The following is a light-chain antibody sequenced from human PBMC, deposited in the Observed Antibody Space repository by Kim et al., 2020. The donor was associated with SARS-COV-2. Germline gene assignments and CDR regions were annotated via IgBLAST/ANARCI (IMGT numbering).Light chain of an antibody. V-gene: IGKV1-8*01. CDR1: QGISSN. CDR3: QQYYNYPWT. Sequence: AIRITQSPSSLSASTGDRVTITCRANQGISSNLAWYQQKPGMAPKLLIYTASTLQSGVPSRFSGSGSGTDFTLTISCLQSEDFATYYCQQYYNYPWTFGQGTKVEIK. CDR2: TAS. J-gene: IGKJ1*01.